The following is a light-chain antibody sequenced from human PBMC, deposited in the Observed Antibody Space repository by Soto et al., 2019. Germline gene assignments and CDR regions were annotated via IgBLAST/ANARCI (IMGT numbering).Light chain of an antibody. J-gene: IGLJ3*02. Sequence: QSVLTQTPSASGTPGQRVTISCSGSSSNIGSNTVNWYQQLPSTAPKLLIYYNNQRPSGVPDRFSGSKSGTSASLAISGVQSEGEADYYCATWDDTLNVWMFGGGTKVTVL. CDR2: YNN. V-gene: IGLV1-44*01. CDR3: ATWDDTLNVWM. CDR1: SSNIGSNT.